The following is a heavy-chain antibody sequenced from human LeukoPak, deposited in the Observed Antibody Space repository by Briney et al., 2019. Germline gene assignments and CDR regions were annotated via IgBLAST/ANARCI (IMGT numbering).Heavy chain of an antibody. J-gene: IGHJ5*02. D-gene: IGHD4-11*01. CDR3: AKNPYLVTTVVISSFWFDP. Sequence: PGGSLRLSCAASGFTFSSYAMSWVRQVPGKGLEWVSAISGSGGSTYYADSVKGRFTISRDNSKNTLYLQMNSLRAEDTAVYYCAKNPYLVTTVVISSFWFDPWGQGTLVTVSS. CDR1: GFTFSSYA. CDR2: ISGSGGST. V-gene: IGHV3-23*01.